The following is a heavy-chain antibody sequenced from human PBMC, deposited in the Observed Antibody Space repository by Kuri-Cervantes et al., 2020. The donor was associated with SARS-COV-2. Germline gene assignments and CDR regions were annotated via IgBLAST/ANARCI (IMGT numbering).Heavy chain of an antibody. Sequence: GESLKISCVASGFIFKDYAMGWVRQAPGKGLEWVGFIRSMAYGSTTDYAASVKGRFTIPRDDSKIIDYLQMNGLKTEDTAVYYCTRERRGYSYHYMDVWGKGTTVTVSS. J-gene: IGHJ6*03. CDR2: IRSMAYGSTT. CDR3: TRERRGYSYHYMDV. CDR1: GFIFKDYA. D-gene: IGHD5-18*01. V-gene: IGHV3-49*04.